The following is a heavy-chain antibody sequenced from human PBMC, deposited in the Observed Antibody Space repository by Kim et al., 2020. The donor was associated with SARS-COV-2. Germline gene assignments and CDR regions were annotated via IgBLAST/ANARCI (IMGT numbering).Heavy chain of an antibody. CDR3: ARTCSSVSCYTFGVDV. Sequence: SETLSLTCSVSGVSVSSGGYYWSWIRQPPGKGLELIGHIYHGGSTNYNRSLQSRVTISVDTSTNQFSLKLSSVTDADTAMYYCARTCSSVSCYTFGVDVWGQGTRVTVSS. CDR1: GVSVSSGGYY. CDR2: IYHGGST. J-gene: IGHJ6*02. V-gene: IGHV4-61*08. D-gene: IGHD2-2*02.